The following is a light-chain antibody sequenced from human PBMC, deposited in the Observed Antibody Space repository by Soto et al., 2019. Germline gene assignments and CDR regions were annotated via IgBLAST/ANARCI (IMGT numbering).Light chain of an antibody. CDR2: DVS. J-gene: IGLJ1*01. V-gene: IGLV2-14*03. Sequence: QSALTQPASVSGSPGQSITISCTGTSSDVGAYNYVSWYQQHPGKAPKLMIYDVSNRPSGVSDRFSGSKSRNTASLTIPGLQAEDEADYYCSSYTSSSTYVFGTGTKVTVL. CDR3: SSYTSSSTYV. CDR1: SSDVGAYNY.